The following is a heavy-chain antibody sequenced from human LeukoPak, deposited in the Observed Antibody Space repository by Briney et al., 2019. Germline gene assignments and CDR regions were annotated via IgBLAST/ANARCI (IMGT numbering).Heavy chain of an antibody. CDR2: IYTSGST. Sequence: SETLSLTCTVSGGSISSGSYYWSWIRQPAGKGLEWIGRIYTSGSTNYNPSLKRRVTISVDTSKNQFSLKLSSVTAADTAVYYCARERIVVVPAARVVYYYYMDVWGKGTTVTVSS. CDR1: GGSISSGSYY. V-gene: IGHV4-61*02. J-gene: IGHJ6*03. CDR3: ARERIVVVPAARVVYYYYMDV. D-gene: IGHD2-2*01.